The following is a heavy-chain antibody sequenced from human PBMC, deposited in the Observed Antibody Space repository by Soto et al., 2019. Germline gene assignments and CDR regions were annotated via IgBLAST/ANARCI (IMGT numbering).Heavy chain of an antibody. V-gene: IGHV3-23*01. D-gene: IGHD3-3*01. Sequence: EVQLLESGGGLVQPGGSLRLSCAASGFTFSSYDMSWVRQAPGRGLEWVSTISGGGGRTDYADSVKGRFTISRDNSKSTRNLQMDTLRAEDTAIYYCAKAGIFGQIDYWGQGILVTVSS. CDR1: GFTFSSYD. CDR2: ISGGGGRT. J-gene: IGHJ4*02. CDR3: AKAGIFGQIDY.